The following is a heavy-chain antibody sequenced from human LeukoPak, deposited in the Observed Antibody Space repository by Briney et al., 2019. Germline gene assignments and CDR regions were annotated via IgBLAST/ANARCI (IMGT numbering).Heavy chain of an antibody. D-gene: IGHD3-22*01. CDR1: GYSFTTYW. Sequence: GESLKISCKGSGYSFTTYWIAWVRQMPGKGLEWMGVIYPGDSDTRYSPSFQGQVTISADKSISTAYLQWSSLKASDTAMYYCARRPYYYDTSGYYFLDYWGQGTLVTVSS. CDR2: IYPGDSDT. CDR3: ARRPYYYDTSGYYFLDY. J-gene: IGHJ4*02. V-gene: IGHV5-51*01.